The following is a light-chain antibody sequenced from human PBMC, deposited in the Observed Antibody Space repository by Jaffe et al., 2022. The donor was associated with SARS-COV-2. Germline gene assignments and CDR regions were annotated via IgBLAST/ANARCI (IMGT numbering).Light chain of an antibody. CDR2: DDN. V-gene: IGLV3-21*02. CDR1: NIGSKS. J-gene: IGLJ1*01. CDR3: QVWDSSSEYV. Sequence: SYVLTQPPSVSVAPGQTARISCGGNNIGSKSVHWYQQRPGQAPVLVVYDDNDRPSGIPERFSGSHSGNTATLTISRVEAGDEADYYCQVWDSSSEYVFGTGTKVTVL.